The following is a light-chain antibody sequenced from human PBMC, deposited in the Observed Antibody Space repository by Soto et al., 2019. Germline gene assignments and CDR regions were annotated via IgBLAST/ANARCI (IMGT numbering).Light chain of an antibody. J-gene: IGLJ3*02. CDR1: SSDVGGYNY. V-gene: IGLV2-14*01. Sequence: QSALTQPASVSGSPGQSITISCTGTSSDVGGYNYVSWYQQHPGKAPKLMIYEVSNRPSGVSNGFSGSKSGNTASLTISGLQAEDEADYYCSSYTSSSPLVFGGGTKVTVL. CDR2: EVS. CDR3: SSYTSSSPLV.